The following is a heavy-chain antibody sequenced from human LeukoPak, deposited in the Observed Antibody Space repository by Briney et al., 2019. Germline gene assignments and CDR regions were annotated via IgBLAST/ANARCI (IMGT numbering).Heavy chain of an antibody. D-gene: IGHD3-10*01. CDR3: ARERGLISYFDY. CDR1: GGSISSYY. Sequence: SETLSLTCTVSGGSISSYYWSWIRQPAGKGLEWIGRIYTSGSTNYNPSLKSRVTISVDTSKNQFSLKLISVTAADTAVYYCARERGLISYFDYWGQGTLVTVSS. CDR2: IYTSGST. J-gene: IGHJ4*02. V-gene: IGHV4-4*07.